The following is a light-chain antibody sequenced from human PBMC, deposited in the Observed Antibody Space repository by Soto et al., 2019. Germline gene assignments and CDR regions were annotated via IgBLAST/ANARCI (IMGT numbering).Light chain of an antibody. J-gene: IGKJ4*01. V-gene: IGKV3-20*01. CDR3: QEYNNWPALT. CDR1: QSVSSSY. Sequence: EIVLTQSPGTLSLSPGERATLSCRAIQSVSSSYLAWYQQKPGQAPRLLIYGASSRATGIPDRFSGSGSGTDFTLTISRLEPEDFAVYYCQEYNNWPALTFGGGTKVDIK. CDR2: GAS.